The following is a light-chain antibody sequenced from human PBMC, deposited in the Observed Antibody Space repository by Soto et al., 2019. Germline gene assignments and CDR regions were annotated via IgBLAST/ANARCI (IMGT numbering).Light chain of an antibody. V-gene: IGKV1-12*02. J-gene: IGKJ4*01. CDR2: GAS. CDR3: QQNNSFT. CDR1: QGISSR. Sequence: DIQMTQSPSSVSASVRDRVTITCRASQGISSRLAWYQQKPGKAPKLLIYGASSLQSGVPSRFSGSGSGTDFTITISSLQHEDFATYYGQQNNSFTFGGGTKVEIK.